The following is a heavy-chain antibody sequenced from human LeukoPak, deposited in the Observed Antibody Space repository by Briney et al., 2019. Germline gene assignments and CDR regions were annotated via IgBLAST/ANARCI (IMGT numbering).Heavy chain of an antibody. CDR1: GSTFSSYG. D-gene: IGHD1-26*01. Sequence: PGRSLRLSCAASGSTFSSYGMHWVRQAPGKGLEWVAVIWYDGSNKYYADSVKGRFTISRDNSKNTLYLQMNSLRAEDTAVYYCARDILAVGATTSFDYWGQGTLVTVSS. CDR2: IWYDGSNK. V-gene: IGHV3-33*01. CDR3: ARDILAVGATTSFDY. J-gene: IGHJ4*02.